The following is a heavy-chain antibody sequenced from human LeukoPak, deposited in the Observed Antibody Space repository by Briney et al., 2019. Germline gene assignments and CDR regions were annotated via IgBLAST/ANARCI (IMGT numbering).Heavy chain of an antibody. D-gene: IGHD2-2*01. CDR3: AKDCSSTSCYGGFDY. V-gene: IGHV3-23*01. J-gene: IGHJ4*02. CDR1: GFTFSSYA. CDR2: ISGSGGST. Sequence: GGSLRLSCEASGFTFSSYAMSWVRQALGKGLEWVSAISGSGGSTYYADSVKGRFTISRDNSKNTLYLQMNSLRAEDTAVYYCAKDCSSTSCYGGFDYWGQGTLVTVSS.